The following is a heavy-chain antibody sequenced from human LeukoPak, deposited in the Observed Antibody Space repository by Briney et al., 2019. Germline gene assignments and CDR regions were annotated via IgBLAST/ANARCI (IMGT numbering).Heavy chain of an antibody. J-gene: IGHJ4*02. V-gene: IGHV3-33*03. D-gene: IGHD3-10*01. Sequence: GGSLRLSCAASGFTFTSYGMHWVRQAPGKGLECVAMIWYDGTHKKYADSVEGRFSISRDTSKNTLYLQMNSLRADDTAVYYCARGVPIPATHPIDYWGQGSLVTVSS. CDR2: IWYDGTHK. CDR3: ARGVPIPATHPIDY. CDR1: GFTFTSYG.